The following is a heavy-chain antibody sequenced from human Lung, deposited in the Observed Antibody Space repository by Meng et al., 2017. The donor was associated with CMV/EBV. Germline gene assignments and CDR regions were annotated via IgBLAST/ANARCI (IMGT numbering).Heavy chain of an antibody. J-gene: IGHJ4*02. CDR3: ATGWGATYRLDY. V-gene: IGHV1-2*02. Sequence: QVQPVQSGAAVKKPGASAMVSCKASGYTFTGYYMHWVRQAPGQGLEWMGWINTNSGGTNYAQKFQGRVTMTRDTSISTAYMELSRLRSDDTAVYYCATGWGATYRLDYWGQGTLVTVSS. CDR2: INTNSGGT. D-gene: IGHD1-26*01. CDR1: GYTFTGYY.